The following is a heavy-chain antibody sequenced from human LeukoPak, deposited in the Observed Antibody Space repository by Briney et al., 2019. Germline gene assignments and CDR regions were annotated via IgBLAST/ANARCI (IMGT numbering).Heavy chain of an antibody. D-gene: IGHD6-13*01. CDR2: IRYDGSNK. Sequence: GGSLRLSCAASGFTFSSYSMNWVRQAPGKGLEWVAFIRYDGSNKYYADSVKGRFTISRDSSKNTLYLQMNSLRAEDTAVYYCANIGRYSSSWYDYVYWGQGTLVTVSS. CDR3: ANIGRYSSSWYDYVY. J-gene: IGHJ4*02. V-gene: IGHV3-30*02. CDR1: GFTFSSYS.